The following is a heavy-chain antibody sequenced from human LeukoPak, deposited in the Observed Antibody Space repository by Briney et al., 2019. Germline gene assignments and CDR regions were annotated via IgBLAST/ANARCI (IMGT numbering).Heavy chain of an antibody. CDR3: AKGYDSSGFYLDY. D-gene: IGHD3-22*01. CDR2: MRSDGSTK. J-gene: IGHJ4*02. V-gene: IGHV3-30*02. CDR1: GFTFSNYA. Sequence: GGSLRLSRAASGFTFSNYAMHWVRQAPGKGLEGVAYMRSDGSTKYYADSVQGRFTISRDNSKNTLYVQMNSLRAEDTAVYYCAKGYDSSGFYLDYWGQGTLVTVSS.